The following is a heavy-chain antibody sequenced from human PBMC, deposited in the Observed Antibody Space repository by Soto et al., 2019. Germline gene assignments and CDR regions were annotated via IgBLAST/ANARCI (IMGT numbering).Heavy chain of an antibody. CDR3: ARITFRPKGYSYDVDY. Sequence: SGPTLVNPTQTLTLTCTFSGFSLSISGMCVSWIRQPPGKALEWLALIDWDDDKYYSTSLKTRLTISKDTSKNQVVLTMTNMDPVDTATYYCARITFRPKGYSYDVDYWGQGTLVTVSS. D-gene: IGHD5-18*01. CDR1: GFSLSISGMC. V-gene: IGHV2-70*01. J-gene: IGHJ4*02. CDR2: IDWDDDK.